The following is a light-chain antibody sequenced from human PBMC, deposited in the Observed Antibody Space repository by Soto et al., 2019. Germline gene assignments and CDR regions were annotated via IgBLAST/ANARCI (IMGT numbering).Light chain of an antibody. CDR1: SSDVGGYNY. J-gene: IGLJ2*01. Sequence: QSVLTQPRSVSGSPGQSVTISCTGTSSDVGGYNYVSWYQQHPGKAPKFMIYDVSKRPSGVPGRFSGSKSGNTASLTISGLQAEDEADYYCCSYAGNYTVVFGGGTQLTVL. V-gene: IGLV2-11*01. CDR3: CSYAGNYTVV. CDR2: DVS.